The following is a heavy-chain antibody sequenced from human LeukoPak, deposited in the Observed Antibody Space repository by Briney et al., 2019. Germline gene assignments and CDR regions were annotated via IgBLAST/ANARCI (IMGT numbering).Heavy chain of an antibody. CDR1: GFTFSGSA. CDR2: IRSKSYSYAT. CDR3: TPGGVDF. V-gene: IGHV3-73*01. J-gene: IGHJ4*02. Sequence: GGSLKLSCAASGFTFSGSAMHWVRQASGKGLEWVGRIRSKSYSYATGYAASVTGRFTISRDDLRNTAYLQMDSLKTEDTAVYYCTPGGVDFWGQGTLVTVSS.